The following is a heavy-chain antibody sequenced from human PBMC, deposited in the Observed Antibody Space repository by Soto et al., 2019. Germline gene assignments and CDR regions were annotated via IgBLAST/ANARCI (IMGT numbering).Heavy chain of an antibody. CDR2: FNTYNGNT. Sequence: QVQLVQSGAEVKKPGASVKVSCRASGYTFSSYGITWVRQAPGQRLEWMGWFNTYNGNTNYAQKPQGRVTMTTDTSTSTGYVELTSLRSDDTAVYYCARERGAYSYGDYWGQGAGVTVSS. CDR3: ARERGAYSYGDY. CDR1: GYTFSSYG. V-gene: IGHV1-18*01. D-gene: IGHD5-18*01. J-gene: IGHJ4*02.